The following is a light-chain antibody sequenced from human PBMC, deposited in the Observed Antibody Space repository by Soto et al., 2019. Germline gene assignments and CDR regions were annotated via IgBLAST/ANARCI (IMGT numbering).Light chain of an antibody. CDR3: QQFDGSPAWT. CDR1: QGVSSGH. Sequence: EMVLTQSPGTLSLSPGDRATFSCRTSQGVSSGHLAWYQQKPGQAPSLLIYGVSSRATGVPDRFSGSGSGTDFTLTISRLEPEDFAMYYCQQFDGSPAWTFGQGTKVEIK. V-gene: IGKV3-20*01. J-gene: IGKJ1*01. CDR2: GVS.